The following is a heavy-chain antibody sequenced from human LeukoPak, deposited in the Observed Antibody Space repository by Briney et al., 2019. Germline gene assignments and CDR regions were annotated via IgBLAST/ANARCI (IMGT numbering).Heavy chain of an antibody. CDR2: INSDGSST. J-gene: IGHJ4*02. D-gene: IGHD2-2*01. CDR1: GFTFSTYW. CDR3: AADVPAVTIFGY. Sequence: PGGPLRLSCAASGFTFSTYWMHWVRQAPRPGVGWVSLINSDGSSTNYADSVKGRFTISSDNAKNTLHLQMNSLRAEDTAVYYCAADVPAVTIFGYWGQGTLVTVSS. V-gene: IGHV3-74*01.